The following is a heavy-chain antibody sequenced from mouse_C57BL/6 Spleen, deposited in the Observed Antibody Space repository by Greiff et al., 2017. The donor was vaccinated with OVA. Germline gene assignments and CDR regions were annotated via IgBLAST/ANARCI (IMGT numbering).Heavy chain of an antibody. J-gene: IGHJ2*01. CDR3: ARDGDYYGSSYDFDY. Sequence: QVQLQQSGPELVKPGASVKISCKASGYAFSSSWMNWVKQRPGKGLEWIGRIYPGDGDTNYNGKFKGKATLTADKSSSTAYMQLSSLTSEDSAVYFCARDGDYYGSSYDFDYWGQGTTLTVSS. D-gene: IGHD1-1*01. CDR2: IYPGDGDT. CDR1: GYAFSSSW. V-gene: IGHV1-82*01.